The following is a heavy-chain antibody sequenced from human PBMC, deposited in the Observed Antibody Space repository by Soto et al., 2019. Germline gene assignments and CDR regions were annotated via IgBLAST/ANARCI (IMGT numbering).Heavy chain of an antibody. Sequence: DVQLLESGGGLVQWGGSLRLSCVTSGFTFSTYGMTWVRQAPGKGLEWVSYGGSGGSRYYAESVKGRFTISRDNSKNTLSLEMNSLRAEDTATYYCVKFRGRAYPYYYMDVWGKRTTVTVSS. J-gene: IGHJ6*03. CDR1: GFTFSTYG. D-gene: IGHD3-10*01. V-gene: IGHV3-23*01. CDR2: YGGSGGSR. CDR3: VKFRGRAYPYYYMDV.